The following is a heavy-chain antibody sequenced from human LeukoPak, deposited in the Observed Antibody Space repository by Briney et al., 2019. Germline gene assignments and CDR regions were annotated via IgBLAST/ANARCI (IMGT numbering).Heavy chain of an antibody. D-gene: IGHD5-12*01. CDR2: IWYDGSNK. CDR3: AREGYSGYDTLLADYYYGMDV. J-gene: IGHJ6*02. Sequence: QPGRSLRLSCAASGFTFSSYGMHWVRQAPGKGLEWVAVIWYDGSNKYYADSVKGRFTISRDNSKNTLYLQMNSLRAEGTAVYYCAREGYSGYDTLLADYYYGMDVWGQGTTVTVSS. CDR1: GFTFSSYG. V-gene: IGHV3-33*01.